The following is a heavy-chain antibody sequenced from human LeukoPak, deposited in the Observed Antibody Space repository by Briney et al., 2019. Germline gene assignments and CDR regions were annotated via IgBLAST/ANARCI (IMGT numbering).Heavy chain of an antibody. D-gene: IGHD6-19*01. CDR3: ARGHASGWTRDAFDL. J-gene: IGHJ3*01. Sequence: GGSLRLSCAASGFSFTSYWMHWVRQAPGKGLVWVSRINSDGSSTTYADSVKGRFTVSRDNARNTLYLQMNSLGVDDTAVYYCARGHASGWTRDAFDLWGQGTMLTVSS. CDR1: GFSFTSYW. CDR2: INSDGSST. V-gene: IGHV3-74*01.